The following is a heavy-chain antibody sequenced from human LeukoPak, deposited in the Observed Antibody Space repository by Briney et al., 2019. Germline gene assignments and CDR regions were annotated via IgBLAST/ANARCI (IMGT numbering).Heavy chain of an antibody. V-gene: IGHV4-59*01. CDR2: IYYSGST. CDR3: ARSSGTYRSFDY. CDR1: GGSISSYY. D-gene: IGHD1-26*01. Sequence: SETLSLTCTVSGGSISSYYWSWIRQPPGRGLEWIGYIYYSGSTDYNPSLKSRVTISVDTSNNQFSLKVSSVTAADTAVYYCARSSGTYRSFDYWGQGTLVTASS. J-gene: IGHJ4*02.